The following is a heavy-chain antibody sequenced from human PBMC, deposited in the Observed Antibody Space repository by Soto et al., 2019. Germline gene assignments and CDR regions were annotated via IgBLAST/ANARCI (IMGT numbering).Heavy chain of an antibody. V-gene: IGHV3-30*18. D-gene: IGHD1-26*01. CDR1: GFDFGNYA. J-gene: IGHJ5*02. CDR2: ISYDGRNK. CDR3: AKDRFSGSSPNWFDP. Sequence: PGGSLRLSCAASGFDFGNYAMNWVRQAPGKGLEWVALISYDGRNKYYVDSVKGRFSISRDNSNTLDLQMNGLRIEDTAVYYCAKDRFSGSSPNWFDPWGQGTLVTVSS.